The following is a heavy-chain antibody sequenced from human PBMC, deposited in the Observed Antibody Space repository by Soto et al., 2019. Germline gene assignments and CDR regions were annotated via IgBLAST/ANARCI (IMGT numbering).Heavy chain of an antibody. V-gene: IGHV3-30-3*01. CDR3: ARSITVDGLDY. Sequence: PGGSLRLSCAASGFTFSTYAVHWVPQAPGKGLEWVAVISNDESKKYYANSVKGRFTISRDNSNNTGYLQMNSLRREDTAIYYCARSITVDGLDYWGQGTLVTVSS. CDR1: GFTFSTYA. J-gene: IGHJ4*02. CDR2: ISNDESKK. D-gene: IGHD6-19*01.